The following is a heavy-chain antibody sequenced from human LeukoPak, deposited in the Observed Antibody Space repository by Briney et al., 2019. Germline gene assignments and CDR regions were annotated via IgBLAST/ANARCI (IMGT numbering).Heavy chain of an antibody. CDR3: ARGGNYDPFDP. CDR2: ISGYSSNT. Sequence: EASVKVSCKASGYTFTTYYIHWVRQAPGQGLEWMGWISGYSSNTHYAQTLQGRVTMTTDTSTNTAYMELRSLISDDTAVYYCARGGNYDPFDPWGQGTLVTVSS. J-gene: IGHJ5*02. V-gene: IGHV1-18*04. CDR1: GYTFTTYY. D-gene: IGHD3-3*01.